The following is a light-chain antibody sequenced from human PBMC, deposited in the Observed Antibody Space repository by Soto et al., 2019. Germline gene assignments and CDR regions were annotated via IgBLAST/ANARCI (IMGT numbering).Light chain of an antibody. CDR3: QQYNSYLIT. CDR1: QSISSW. V-gene: IGKV1-5*03. Sequence: DIQMTQSPSTLSGSVGYRVTITCRASQSISSWLAWYQQKPGKAPKLLIYKASSLESGVPSRFSGSGSGTEFTLTISSLQPDDFATYYCQQYNSYLITFGQGTRPEI. CDR2: KAS. J-gene: IGKJ5*01.